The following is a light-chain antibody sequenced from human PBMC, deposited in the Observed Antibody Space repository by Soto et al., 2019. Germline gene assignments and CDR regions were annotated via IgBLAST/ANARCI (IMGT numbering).Light chain of an antibody. CDR2: GTS. CDR3: QHDGDSFT. J-gene: IGKJ3*01. CDR1: QSVSSTY. V-gene: IGKV3-20*01. Sequence: EIVLTQSPGTLSLSPGDRAALSCRASQSVSSTYISWYQQKPGQAPRLLIYGTSGRASGIPDRFSGSGSGTDFTLTISRLDPEDFAVYYCQHDGDSFTFGPGTTVNIK.